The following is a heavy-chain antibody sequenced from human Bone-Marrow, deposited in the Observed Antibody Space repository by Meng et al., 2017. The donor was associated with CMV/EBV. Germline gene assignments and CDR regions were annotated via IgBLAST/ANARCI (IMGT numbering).Heavy chain of an antibody. Sequence: SETLSLTCAVSGGSISSSNWWSWVRQPTGKGLEWIGEIYHSGSTNYNPSLKSRVTISVDKSKNQFSLKLSSVTAADTAVYYCARVSSYYYDSSGFDYWGQGTLVTVSS. CDR2: IYHSGST. D-gene: IGHD3-22*01. V-gene: IGHV4-4*02. CDR3: ARVSSYYYDSSGFDY. CDR1: GGSISSSNW. J-gene: IGHJ4*02.